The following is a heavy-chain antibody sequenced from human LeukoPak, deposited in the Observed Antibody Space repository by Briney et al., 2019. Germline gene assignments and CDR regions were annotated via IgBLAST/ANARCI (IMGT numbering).Heavy chain of an antibody. V-gene: IGHV3-7*01. CDR2: IKQDGSEK. J-gene: IGHJ3*02. Sequence: GGSLRLSCAASGFTFSSYWMSWVRQAPGKGLEWVANIKQDGSEKYYVDSVKGRFTISRDNAKNSLYLQMNSLRAEDTAVYYCARDAITMIVVRKNPRSAFDIWGQGTMVTVSS. CDR3: ARDAITMIVVRKNPRSAFDI. D-gene: IGHD3-22*01. CDR1: GFTFSSYW.